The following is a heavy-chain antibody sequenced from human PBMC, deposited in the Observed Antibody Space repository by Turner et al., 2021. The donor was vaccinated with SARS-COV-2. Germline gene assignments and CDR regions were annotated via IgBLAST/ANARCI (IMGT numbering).Heavy chain of an antibody. V-gene: IGHV3-53*01. Sequence: EVQLVEYGGGLIQPGGSLRLSCAASGFTVSSNSMSWVRTAPGKGLEWVSVIYSGGSTYYADSVKGRFTISRDNSKNTLYLQMNSLRAEDTAVYYCARGYSSGWYQRGAFDIWGQGTMVTVSS. D-gene: IGHD6-19*01. CDR2: IYSGGST. CDR1: GFTVSSNS. CDR3: ARGYSSGWYQRGAFDI. J-gene: IGHJ3*02.